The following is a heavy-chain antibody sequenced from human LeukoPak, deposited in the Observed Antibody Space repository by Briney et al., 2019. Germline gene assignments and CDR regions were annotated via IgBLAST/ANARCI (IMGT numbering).Heavy chain of an antibody. D-gene: IGHD3-10*01. CDR1: GLSFSNAW. CDR3: TTIYYGSGSFHY. V-gene: IGHV3-15*07. J-gene: IGHJ4*02. CDR2: IKSKTDGGTT. Sequence: GGSLRLSCALSGLSFSNAWMNWVRHAPGKGLEWVGRIKSKTDGGTTDYAAPVKGRFTISRDNSKSTQYLQMSSLRTEDTAVYYCTTIYYGSGSFHYWGQGTLVTVSS.